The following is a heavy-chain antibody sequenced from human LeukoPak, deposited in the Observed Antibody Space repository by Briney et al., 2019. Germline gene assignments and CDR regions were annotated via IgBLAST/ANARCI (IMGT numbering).Heavy chain of an antibody. V-gene: IGHV3-43D*04. J-gene: IGHJ4*02. CDR2: ISWDGGST. CDR1: GFTFDDYA. D-gene: IGHD2-2*01. Sequence: SGGSLRLSCAASGFTFDDYAMHWVRQVPGKGLEWVSLISWDGGSTYYADSVKGRFTISRDNSKNSLYLQMNSLRAEDTALYYCAKDHCSSTSCYADYWGQGTLVTVSS. CDR3: AKDHCSSTSCYADY.